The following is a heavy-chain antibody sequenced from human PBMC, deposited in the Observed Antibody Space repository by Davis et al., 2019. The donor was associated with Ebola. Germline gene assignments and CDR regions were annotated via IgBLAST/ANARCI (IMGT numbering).Heavy chain of an antibody. V-gene: IGHV4-30-4*01. CDR3: ARVYYDFWSGYPYYFDY. CDR2: IYYSGST. CDR1: GSSISSGDYH. D-gene: IGHD3-3*01. Sequence: MPSETLSLTCTVSGSSISSGDYHWSCIRHPPVKGLAWSGYIYYSGSTYYNPSLNSRVTISVDTSKNQFSLKLNSVTAADTAVYYCARVYYDFWSGYPYYFDYWGQGTLVTVSS. J-gene: IGHJ4*02.